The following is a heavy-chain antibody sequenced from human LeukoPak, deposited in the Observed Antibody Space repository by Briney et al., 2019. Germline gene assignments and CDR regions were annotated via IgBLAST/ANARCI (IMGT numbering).Heavy chain of an antibody. CDR2: IYYSGST. CDR3: ARGFYDSSGYYSFQH. V-gene: IGHV4-30-4*01. CDR1: GGSISSYY. D-gene: IGHD3-22*01. Sequence: SETLSLTCTVSGGSISSYYWSWIRQPPGKGLEWIGYIYYSGSTYYNPSLKSRVTISVDTSKNQFSLKLSSVTAADTAVYYCARGFYDSSGYYSFQHWGQGTLVTVSS. J-gene: IGHJ1*01.